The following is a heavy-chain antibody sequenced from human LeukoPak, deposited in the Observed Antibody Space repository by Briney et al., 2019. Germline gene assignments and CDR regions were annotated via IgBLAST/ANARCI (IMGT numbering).Heavy chain of an antibody. CDR1: AFTFTSYW. Sequence: GGSLILSRAASAFTFTSYWMHWVRQAPGEGPVSVSRIKRDGSTNYADSVKGRFTTSRDNAKNTVSLQMTSLRAEDTGVYYCARAASELGGYYPEYFRHWGQGTLVTVSS. J-gene: IGHJ1*01. CDR2: IKRDGST. D-gene: IGHD3-22*01. V-gene: IGHV3-74*01. CDR3: ARAASELGGYYPEYFRH.